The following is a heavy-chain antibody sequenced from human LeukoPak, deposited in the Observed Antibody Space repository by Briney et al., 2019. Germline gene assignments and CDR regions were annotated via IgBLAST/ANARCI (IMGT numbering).Heavy chain of an antibody. D-gene: IGHD1-26*01. CDR1: GGSFSGYY. V-gene: IGHV4-34*01. J-gene: IGHJ4*02. CDR3: ARDPEVGTTWSTFDY. Sequence: PSETLSLTCAVYGGSFSGYYWSWIRQPPGKGLEWIGEINHSGSTNYNPSLKSRVTISVDTSKNQFSLHLNSVTPEDTAVYYCARDPEVGTTWSTFDYWGQGTLVTVSS. CDR2: INHSGST.